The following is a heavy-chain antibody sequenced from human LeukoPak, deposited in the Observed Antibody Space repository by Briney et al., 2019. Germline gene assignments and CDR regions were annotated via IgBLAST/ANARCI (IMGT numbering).Heavy chain of an antibody. J-gene: IGHJ4*02. CDR3: ARGAAAGDLEFDY. V-gene: IGHV4-59*01. D-gene: IGHD6-13*01. CDR2: IYYSGST. CDR1: GGSISSYY. Sequence: PSETLSLTCTVSGGSISSYYWSWIRQPPGKGLEWIGYIYYSGSTNYNPSLKSRVTISVDTSKKQFSLKLSSVTAADAAVYYCARGAAAGDLEFDYWGQGTLVTVSS.